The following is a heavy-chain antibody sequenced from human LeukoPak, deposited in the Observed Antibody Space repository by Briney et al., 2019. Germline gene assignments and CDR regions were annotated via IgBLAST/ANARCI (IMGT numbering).Heavy chain of an antibody. CDR3: ARWGIVGSTRPDY. CDR2: IYGSGSGSI. Sequence: SETLSLTCTVSGGSISGYYWSWIRQPAGKGLEWIGRIYGSGSGSINYNPSLKSRVTMSLDTSKNQFSLKLGSVTAADTAVYYCARWGIVGSTRPDYWGQGTLVTVSS. J-gene: IGHJ4*02. D-gene: IGHD1-26*01. V-gene: IGHV4-4*07. CDR1: GGSISGYY.